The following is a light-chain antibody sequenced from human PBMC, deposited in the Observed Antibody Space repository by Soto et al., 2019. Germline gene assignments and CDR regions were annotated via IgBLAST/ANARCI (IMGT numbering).Light chain of an antibody. CDR1: SSNVGINY. J-gene: IGLJ3*02. CDR3: ATWDDSLSGWV. V-gene: IGLV1-47*02. CDR2: SND. Sequence: QSVLSQPPSASGTPGQRVTISCSGSSSNVGINYVYWYQQLPGAAPKLLVHSNDQRPSGVPDRFSASTSGTSASLAISGLRSEDEAAYYCATWDDSLSGWVFGGGTQLTVL.